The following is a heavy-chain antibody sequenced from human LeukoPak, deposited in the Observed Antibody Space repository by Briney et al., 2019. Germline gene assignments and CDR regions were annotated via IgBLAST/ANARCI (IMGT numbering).Heavy chain of an antibody. V-gene: IGHV4-30-2*01. J-gene: IGHJ6*02. Sequence: SQTLSLTCTVSGGSISSGGYYWSWIRQPPGKGLEWIGYIYHSGSTYYNPSLKSRVTISVDTSKNQFSLKLSSVTAADTAVYYCARARGNYYFYGMDVWGQGTTVTVSS. CDR1: GGSISSGGYY. CDR2: IYHSGST. CDR3: ARARGNYYFYGMDV. D-gene: IGHD1-1*01.